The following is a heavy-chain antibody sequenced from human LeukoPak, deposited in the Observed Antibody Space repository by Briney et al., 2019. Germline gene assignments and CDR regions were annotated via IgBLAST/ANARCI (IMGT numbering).Heavy chain of an antibody. CDR2: ISGSGGDR. J-gene: IGHJ4*02. CDR3: AKWAAMTRFDY. Sequence: GGSLRLSCGASGFTFSTYAMSWVRQAPGKGLEWVSAISGSGGDRYYADSVKGRFTISRDNSKNTLYLQMNSLRAEDTAVYFCAKWAAMTRFDYWGQGTLVTVSS. D-gene: IGHD6-13*01. CDR1: GFTFSTYA. V-gene: IGHV3-23*01.